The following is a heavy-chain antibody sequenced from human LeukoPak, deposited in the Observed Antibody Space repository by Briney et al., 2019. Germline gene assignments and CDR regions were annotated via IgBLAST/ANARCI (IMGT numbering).Heavy chain of an antibody. D-gene: IGHD2-2*01. J-gene: IGHJ4*02. CDR1: GFTFSSYS. CDR2: ISSSSSYI. Sequence: GGSLRLSCAASGFTFSSYSMNWVRQAPGKGLEWVSSISSSSSYIYYADSVKGRSTISRDNAKNSLYLQMNSLRAEDTAVYYCARSPGCSSTSCYPGDYWGQGTLVTVSS. CDR3: ARSPGCSSTSCYPGDY. V-gene: IGHV3-21*01.